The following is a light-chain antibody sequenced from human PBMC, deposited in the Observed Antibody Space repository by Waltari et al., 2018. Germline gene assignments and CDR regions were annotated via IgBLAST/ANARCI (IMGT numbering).Light chain of an antibody. Sequence: TLSVSPGERATLSCRASQSVRSNLAWYQQKPGQAPRLLIYGASTRATGIPARFSGSGSGTEFTLTISSLQSEDFAVYYCQQYNIWPRTFGQGTKVEIK. CDR3: QQYNIWPRT. J-gene: IGKJ1*01. CDR2: GAS. V-gene: IGKV3-15*01. CDR1: QSVRSN.